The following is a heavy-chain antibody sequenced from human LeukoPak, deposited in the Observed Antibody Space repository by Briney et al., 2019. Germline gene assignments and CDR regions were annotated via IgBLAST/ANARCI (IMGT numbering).Heavy chain of an antibody. CDR2: ISSSSNYI. Sequence: GGSLRLSCAASGFTFSSYSMNWVRQAPGKGLEWVSSISSSSNYIYYADSVKGRFTISRDNAKNSLYLQMNSLRAEDTAVYYCARDPDIVVVPAAMDDGGFDYWGQGTLVTVSS. J-gene: IGHJ4*02. V-gene: IGHV3-21*01. D-gene: IGHD2-2*01. CDR3: ARDPDIVVVPAAMDDGGFDY. CDR1: GFTFSSYS.